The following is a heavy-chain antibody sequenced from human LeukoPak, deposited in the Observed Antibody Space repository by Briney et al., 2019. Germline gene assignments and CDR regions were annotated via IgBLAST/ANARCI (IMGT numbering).Heavy chain of an antibody. J-gene: IGHJ6*02. CDR2: ISGSGTTI. V-gene: IGHV3-11*04. Sequence: AGGSLRLSCAASGFTFSDHYMSWIRQAPGKGLEWVSYISGSGTTIYYADSVKGRFTISRDNAKNSLYLQMNSLRAEDTAVYYCARDGLYCSGGSCYSGNTYGMDVWGQGTTVTVSS. CDR1: GFTFSDHY. D-gene: IGHD2-15*01. CDR3: ARDGLYCSGGSCYSGNTYGMDV.